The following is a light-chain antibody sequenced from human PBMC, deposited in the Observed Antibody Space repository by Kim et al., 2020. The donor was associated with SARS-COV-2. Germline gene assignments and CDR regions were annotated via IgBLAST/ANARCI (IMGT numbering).Light chain of an antibody. CDR2: GAS. V-gene: IGKV1-27*01. CDR1: QGISEY. J-gene: IGKJ1*01. CDR3: QKYNSAPRT. Sequence: ACVGDRVTITCRASQGISEYLAWYQQRPGKVPKLLIYGASVLQSGAPSRFSGSGSGTVFTLTISRLQPEDVGTYYCQKYNSAPRTFGQGTKVDI.